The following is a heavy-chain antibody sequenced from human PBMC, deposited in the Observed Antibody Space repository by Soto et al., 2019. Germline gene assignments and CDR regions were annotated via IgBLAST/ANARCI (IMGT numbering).Heavy chain of an antibody. CDR3: AIELGRSNQFDH. V-gene: IGHV3-21*04. J-gene: IGHJ4*02. Sequence: PGGSLRLSCAASGFTFSSYSMNWVRQAPGKGLEWVSSISSSSSYIYYADSVKGRVTMTEDSSTDTPCMELSRLRSEDTAVYYCAIELGRSNQFDHWGQGTMVTAPQ. CDR1: GFTFSSYS. D-gene: IGHD6-13*01. CDR2: ISSSSSYI.